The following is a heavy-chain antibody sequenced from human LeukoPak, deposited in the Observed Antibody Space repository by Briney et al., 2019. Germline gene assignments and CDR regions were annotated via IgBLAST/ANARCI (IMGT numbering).Heavy chain of an antibody. V-gene: IGHV4-38-2*02. Sequence: PSETLSLTCTVSGSSISSGYYWGWIRQPPGKGLEWIGTVYYSSGTYYNPSLKSRASISVDTSRNQFSLKLTSVTDADTAVYYCASDENNISWFFYWGQGALVTVSS. CDR2: VYYSSGT. D-gene: IGHD6-13*01. CDR3: ASDENNISWFFY. J-gene: IGHJ4*02. CDR1: GSSISSGYY.